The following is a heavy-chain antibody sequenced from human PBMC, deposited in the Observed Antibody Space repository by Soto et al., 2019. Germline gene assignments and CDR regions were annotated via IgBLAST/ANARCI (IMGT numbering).Heavy chain of an antibody. CDR3: ARDGWDIVVVVAFQPDRDAFDI. CDR1: GYTFTSYG. CDR2: ISAYNGNT. Sequence: ASVKVSCKASGYTFTSYGISWVRQAPGQGLEWMGWISAYNGNTNYAQKLQGRVTMTTDTSTSTAYMELRSLRSDDTTVYYCARDGWDIVVVVAFQPDRDAFDIWGQGTMVTVSS. V-gene: IGHV1-18*01. J-gene: IGHJ3*02. D-gene: IGHD2-15*01.